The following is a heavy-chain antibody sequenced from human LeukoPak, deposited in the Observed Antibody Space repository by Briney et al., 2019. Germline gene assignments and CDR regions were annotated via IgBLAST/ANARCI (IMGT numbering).Heavy chain of an antibody. Sequence: SETLSLTCAVYGGSFSGYYWSWIRRPPGKGLEWIGEINHSGSTNYNPSLKSRVTISVDSSKNQFSLKLSSVTAADTAVYYCVRDVEELVTWGQGTLVTVSS. V-gene: IGHV4-34*01. D-gene: IGHD1/OR15-1a*01. CDR1: GGSFSGYY. CDR3: VRDVEELVT. CDR2: INHSGST. J-gene: IGHJ5*02.